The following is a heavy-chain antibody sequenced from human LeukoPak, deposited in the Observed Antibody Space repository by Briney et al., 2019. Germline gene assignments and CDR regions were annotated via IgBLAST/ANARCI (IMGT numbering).Heavy chain of an antibody. Sequence: PGGSLRLSCAASGFTFSNYAMSWVRQAPGKGLEWVSDISDIGVSTNYVGSVKGRFTISRDNSMNTLYLQMNSLRAEDTAVYYCAKKGYGAFDIWGQGTMVTVSS. D-gene: IGHD1-1*01. V-gene: IGHV3-23*01. J-gene: IGHJ3*02. CDR2: ISDIGVST. CDR1: GFTFSNYA. CDR3: AKKGYGAFDI.